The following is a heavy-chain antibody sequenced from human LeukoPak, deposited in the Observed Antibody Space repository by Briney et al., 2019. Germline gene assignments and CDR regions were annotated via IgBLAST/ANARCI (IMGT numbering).Heavy chain of an antibody. V-gene: IGHV1-69*06. D-gene: IGHD3-10*01. Sequence: SVKVSCEASGYTFTSYYMHWVRQAPGQGLEWMGGIIPIFGTANYAQKFQGRITITADKSTSTAYMELSSLRSEDTAIFYCAVGVRGSGSYQIWGHAFDIWGQGTMVTVSS. CDR3: AVGVRGSGSYQIWGHAFDI. CDR2: IIPIFGTA. J-gene: IGHJ3*02. CDR1: GYTFTSYY.